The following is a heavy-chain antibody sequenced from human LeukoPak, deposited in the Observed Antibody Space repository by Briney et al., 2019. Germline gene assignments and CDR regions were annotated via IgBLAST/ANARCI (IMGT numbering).Heavy chain of an antibody. CDR2: IYTSGST. CDR1: GGSISSYY. J-gene: IGHJ5*02. CDR3: SRSRLFCCGCRCPSGWFGP. Sequence: KASETLSLTCTVSGGSISSYYWSWIRQPAGKGLEWIGRIYTSGSTNYNPSLKSRVTISVDTSKNQFSLKLSSVTAADTAVYYCSRSRLFCCGCRCPSGWFGPWGQGTLVTVSS. D-gene: IGHD3-9*01. V-gene: IGHV4-4*07.